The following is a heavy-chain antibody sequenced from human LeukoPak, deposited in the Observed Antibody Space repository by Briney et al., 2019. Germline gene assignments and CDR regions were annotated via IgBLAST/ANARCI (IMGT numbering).Heavy chain of an antibody. CDR2: INHSGST. CDR1: GGSISSYY. V-gene: IGHV4-34*01. CDR3: ASSPGIQLWSPLDY. J-gene: IGHJ4*02. Sequence: PSETLSLTCTVSGGSISSYYWSWIRQPAGKGLEWIGEINHSGSTNYNPSLKSRVTISVDTSKNQFSLKLSSVTAADTAVYYCASSPGIQLWSPLDYWGQGTLVTVSS. D-gene: IGHD5-18*01.